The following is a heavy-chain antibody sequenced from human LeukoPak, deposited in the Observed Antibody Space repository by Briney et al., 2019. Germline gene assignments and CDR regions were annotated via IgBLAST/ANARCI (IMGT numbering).Heavy chain of an antibody. V-gene: IGHV3-11*01. J-gene: IGHJ4*02. D-gene: IGHD3-16*02. Sequence: PGGSLRLSCAASGFTFSDYYMSWIRQAPGKGLEWVSYISSSGSTIYYADSVKGRFTISRDNAKNSLYLQMNSLRAEDTAVYYCARDYDYVWGSYRPLDYWGQGTLVTVSS. CDR3: ARDYDYVWGSYRPLDY. CDR1: GFTFSDYY. CDR2: ISSSGSTI.